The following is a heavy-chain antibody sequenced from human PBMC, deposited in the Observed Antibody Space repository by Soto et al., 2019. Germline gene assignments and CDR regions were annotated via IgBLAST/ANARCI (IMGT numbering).Heavy chain of an antibody. CDR3: ARDRVVILTGYGPRPARAYAFDI. CDR2: IYYSGST. CDR1: GGSISSYY. V-gene: IGHV4-59*01. D-gene: IGHD3-9*01. J-gene: IGHJ3*02. Sequence: QVQLQESGPGLVKPSETLSLTCTVSGGSISSYYWSWIRQPPGRGLEWIGYIYYSGSTNYNPSLKSRVTISVDTSKNQFSLKLSSVTAADTAVYYCARDRVVILTGYGPRPARAYAFDIWGQGTMVTVSS.